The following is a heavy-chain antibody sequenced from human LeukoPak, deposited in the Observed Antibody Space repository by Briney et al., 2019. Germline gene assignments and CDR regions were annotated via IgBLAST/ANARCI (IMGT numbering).Heavy chain of an antibody. CDR3: ARDLGLLWFGEPPVGAFDI. CDR1: GYTFTGYY. Sequence: ASVKVSCKASGYTFTGYYMHWVRQAPGQGLEWMGWINPNSGGINYAQKFQGWVTMTRDTSISTAYMELSRLRSDDTAVHYCARDLGLLWFGEPPVGAFDIWGQGTMVTVSS. V-gene: IGHV1-2*04. J-gene: IGHJ3*02. CDR2: INPNSGGI. D-gene: IGHD3-10*01.